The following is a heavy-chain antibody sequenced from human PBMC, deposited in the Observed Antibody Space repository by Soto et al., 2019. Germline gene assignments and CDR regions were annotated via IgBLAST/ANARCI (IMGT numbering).Heavy chain of an antibody. CDR3: ARVTTGYLDY. Sequence: SETLSLTCTVSGTSISSYYWSWIRQPPGRGLAYIGDIFYTGSTNYNPSLESRVSISVEAAKNQFSLKLTSVTAADTAVYYCARVTTGYLDYWGQGTLVTVSS. D-gene: IGHD3-9*01. J-gene: IGHJ4*02. V-gene: IGHV4-59*01. CDR1: GTSISSYY. CDR2: IFYTGST.